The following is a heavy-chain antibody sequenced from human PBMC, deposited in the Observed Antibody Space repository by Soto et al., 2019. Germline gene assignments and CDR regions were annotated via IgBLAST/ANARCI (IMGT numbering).Heavy chain of an antibody. J-gene: IGHJ4*02. CDR3: ARAPDHLERNFDY. CDR1: GFTFSSYS. Sequence: GGSLRLSCAACGFTFSSYSINWVRQAPGKGLEWVSSISSSSSYIYYADSVKGRFTISRDNAKNSLYLQMNSLRAEDTAVYYCARAPDHLERNFDYWGQGTLVTVSS. CDR2: ISSSSSYI. D-gene: IGHD1-1*01. V-gene: IGHV3-21*01.